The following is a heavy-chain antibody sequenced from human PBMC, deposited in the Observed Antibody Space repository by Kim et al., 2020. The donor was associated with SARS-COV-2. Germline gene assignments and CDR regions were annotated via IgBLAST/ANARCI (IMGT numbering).Heavy chain of an antibody. CDR3: AREFGGTYYFDY. Sequence: KYSQKLKGRVSVTWDTSISTVYMDLTSLISDDTAAYYCAREFGGTYYFDYWGQGTLVTVSS. D-gene: IGHD1-7*01. J-gene: IGHJ4*02. V-gene: IGHV1-2*02.